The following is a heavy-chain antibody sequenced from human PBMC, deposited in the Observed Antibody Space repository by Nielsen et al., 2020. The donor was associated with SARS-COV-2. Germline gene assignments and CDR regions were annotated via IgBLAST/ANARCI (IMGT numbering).Heavy chain of an antibody. D-gene: IGHD3-3*01. J-gene: IGHJ3*02. Sequence: GESLKISCAASGFTFDDYAMHWVRQAPGKGLEWVSGISWNSGSIGYADSVKGRFTISRDNAKNSLYLQMNSLRAEDTAVYYCARVLSYTFDIWGQGTMVTVSS. CDR3: ARVLSYTFDI. CDR1: GFTFDDYA. V-gene: IGHV3-9*01. CDR2: ISWNSGSI.